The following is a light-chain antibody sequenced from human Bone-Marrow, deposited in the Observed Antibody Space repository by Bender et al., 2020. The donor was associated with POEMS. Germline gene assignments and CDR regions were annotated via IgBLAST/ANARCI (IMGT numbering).Light chain of an antibody. CDR2: EVS. Sequence: QSALTQPPSASGSPGQSVTISCAGTTSDVGGSDYVSWYQQHPGKAPKFMIYEVSKRPSGVPDRFSGSKSGSTASLTVSGLQAEDEADYYCSSYAGSNRMVFGGGTKLTVL. CDR3: SSYAGSNRMV. CDR1: TSDVGGSDY. J-gene: IGLJ2*01. V-gene: IGLV2-8*01.